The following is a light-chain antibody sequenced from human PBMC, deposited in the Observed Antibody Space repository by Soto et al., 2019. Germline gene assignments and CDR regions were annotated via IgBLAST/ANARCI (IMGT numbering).Light chain of an antibody. J-gene: IGKJ1*01. CDR1: QDISNY. CDR2: AAS. CDR3: QKYNSAPPWT. V-gene: IGKV1-27*01. Sequence: DILMTQSPSSLSESVGDRVTITCRATQDISNYLAWYQQKQGKVPNLLIYAASTLQSGVPSRFSGSGSGTDFTLTISSLQPEDVATYYCQKYNSAPPWTFGQGTKVEI.